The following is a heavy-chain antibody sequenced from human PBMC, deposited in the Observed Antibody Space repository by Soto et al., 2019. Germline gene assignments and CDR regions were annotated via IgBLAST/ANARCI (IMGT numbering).Heavy chain of an antibody. CDR2: ISRGSRFL. Sequence: VKLVETGGGLVKPGESLRLSCAASGFNFEVYSMNWVRQTPVKRLEWVSSISRGSRFLHYADSIKGRFTISRDDAESSLHLQIDSLRAEDTTVYFCARDFFGSGPDYYLDVWGTGTTVTVS. CDR1: GFNFEVYS. D-gene: IGHD3-10*01. J-gene: IGHJ6*03. CDR3: ARDFFGSGPDYYLDV. V-gene: IGHV3-21*02.